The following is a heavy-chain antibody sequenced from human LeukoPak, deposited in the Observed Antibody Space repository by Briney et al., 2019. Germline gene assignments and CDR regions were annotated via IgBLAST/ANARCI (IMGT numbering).Heavy chain of an antibody. J-gene: IGHJ4*02. CDR1: GGTFSSYA. Sequence: GSSVKVSCKASGGTFSSYAISWVRQAPGQGLEWVGGIIPIFGTANYAQKFQGRVTITADESTSTAYMELSSLRSEDTAVYYCASRARDEAVYCSGGSCDYWGQGTLVTVSS. CDR2: IIPIFGTA. D-gene: IGHD2-15*01. V-gene: IGHV1-69*01. CDR3: ASRARDEAVYCSGGSCDY.